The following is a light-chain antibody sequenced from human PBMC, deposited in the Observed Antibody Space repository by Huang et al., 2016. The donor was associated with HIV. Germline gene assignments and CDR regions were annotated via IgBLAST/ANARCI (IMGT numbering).Light chain of an antibody. CDR1: QGISNS. J-gene: IGKJ1*01. Sequence: DIQMTQSPFSLSASVADRVTITCRASQGISNSLAWYQQKTGKPPMLLVSGASKLESGVPSRFSGSGSGADYTLTISSLQPEDFATYYCQQYFSALWTFGQGTKV. CDR3: QQYFSALWT. CDR2: GAS. V-gene: IGKV1-NL1*01.